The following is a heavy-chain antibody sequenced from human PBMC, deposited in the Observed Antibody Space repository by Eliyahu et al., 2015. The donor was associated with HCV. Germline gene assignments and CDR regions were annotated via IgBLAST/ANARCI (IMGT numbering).Heavy chain of an antibody. V-gene: IGHV4-59*01. CDR3: ASGGGGIAVAGTGGWFDP. Sequence: QVQLQESGPGLVKPSETLSLTCXVSGGSITSYSWSWTRQPPGKGLGWIGVIHYXGSTNYNPXLKSRVTISVDTSKNQFSLKVTSVTAADTAVYFCASGGGGIAVAGTGGWFDPWGQGTLVTVSS. CDR1: GGSITSYS. D-gene: IGHD6-19*01. J-gene: IGHJ5*02. CDR2: IHYXGST.